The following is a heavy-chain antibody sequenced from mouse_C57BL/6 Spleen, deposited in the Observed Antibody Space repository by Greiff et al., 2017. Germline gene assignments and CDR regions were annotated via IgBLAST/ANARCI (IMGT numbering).Heavy chain of an antibody. CDR3: CNMTAQATYYAMDY. CDR2: IWRGGST. V-gene: IGHV2-5*01. CDR1: GYSLTRYG. D-gene: IGHD3-2*02. J-gene: IGHJ4*01. Sequence: QVQLQQSGPGLVQPSQSLSITCTVSGYSLTRYGVHWVRQSPGKGLEWLGVIWRGGSTDYNAGFMSRLGITKDNSKSQVFFTMNSLQADDTAIYYCCNMTAQATYYAMDYWGQGTSVTVSS.